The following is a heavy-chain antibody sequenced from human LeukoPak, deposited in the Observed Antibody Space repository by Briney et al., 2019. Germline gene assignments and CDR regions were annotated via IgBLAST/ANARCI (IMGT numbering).Heavy chain of an antibody. CDR3: ARDEGPGIDY. D-gene: IGHD3-10*01. J-gene: IGHJ4*02. Sequence: SETLSLTCTVSGGSISSYYWSWIRQPPGKGLEWIGYIYYSGSTNYNPSLKSRVTISVDTSKNQFSLKLSSVTAADTAAYYCARDEGPGIDYWGQGTLVTVSS. CDR2: IYYSGST. V-gene: IGHV4-59*01. CDR1: GGSISSYY.